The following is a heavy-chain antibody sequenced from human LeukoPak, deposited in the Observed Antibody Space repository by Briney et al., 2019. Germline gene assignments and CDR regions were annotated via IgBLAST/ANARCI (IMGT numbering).Heavy chain of an antibody. V-gene: IGHV3-48*03. Sequence: GGSLRLSCSASGFSFSSYEMNWVRQAPGKGLEWVSYISSSGSTIYYADSVKGRFTISRDNAKNSLYLQMNSLRAEDTAVYYCAELGITMIGGVWGKGTTVTISS. D-gene: IGHD3-10*02. CDR3: AELGITMIGGV. CDR1: GFSFSSYE. CDR2: ISSSGSTI. J-gene: IGHJ6*04.